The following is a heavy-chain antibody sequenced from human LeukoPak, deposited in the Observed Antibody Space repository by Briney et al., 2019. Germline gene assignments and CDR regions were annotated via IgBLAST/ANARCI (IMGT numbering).Heavy chain of an antibody. CDR1: GFTFDGYA. V-gene: IGHV3-9*01. J-gene: IGHJ4*02. CDR2: ISWNSGSI. CDR3: AKGYCSSTSCHLEY. Sequence: GGSLRLSCAASGFTFDGYAMHWVRQAPGKGLEWVSGISWNSGSIGYADSVKGRFTISRDNAKNSLYLQMNSLRAEDTALYYCAKGYCSSTSCHLEYWGQGTLVTVSS. D-gene: IGHD2-2*01.